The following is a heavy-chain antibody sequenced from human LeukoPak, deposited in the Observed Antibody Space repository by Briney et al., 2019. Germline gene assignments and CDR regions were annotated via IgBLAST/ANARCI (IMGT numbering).Heavy chain of an antibody. V-gene: IGHV3-74*01. CDR1: GFTFSIYW. D-gene: IGHD6-13*01. CDR2: INIDGATT. Sequence: GGSLRLSCAASGFTFSIYWMHWVRQAPGKGLVWVARINIDGATTTYADSVKGRFTISRDNAKNTLYLQMHSLRAEDTAVYYCARDITAAGNGFQHWGQGTLVTVSS. CDR3: ARDITAAGNGFQH. J-gene: IGHJ1*01.